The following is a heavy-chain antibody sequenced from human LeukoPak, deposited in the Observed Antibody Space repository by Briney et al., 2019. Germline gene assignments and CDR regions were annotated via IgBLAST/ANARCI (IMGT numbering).Heavy chain of an antibody. V-gene: IGHV3-66*02. CDR2: IYGGGST. Sequence: GGSLRLSCAASGFTVSSNYRSWVRQAPGKGLEWVSVIYGGGSTYYADSVKGRFTISRDNSKNTLYLQMNSLRAEDTAVYYCARDSGFYYYYMDVWGKGTTVTVSS. CDR1: GFTVSSNY. D-gene: IGHD2-21*01. J-gene: IGHJ6*03. CDR3: ARDSGFYYYYMDV.